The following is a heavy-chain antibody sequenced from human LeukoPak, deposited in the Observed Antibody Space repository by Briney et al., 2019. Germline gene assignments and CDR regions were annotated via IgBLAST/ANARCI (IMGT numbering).Heavy chain of an antibody. V-gene: IGHV4-39*01. CDR2: IFNSGAS. Sequence: SETLSLTCTVSGTSISSSSYSWGWIRQPPGKGLSWVGNIFNSGASYYSPSLKGRVTISVDKAKNQFALKLTSVTAADTAIYYCARQGRQLITLSGWYFDLWGRGALVTVSS. J-gene: IGHJ2*01. CDR3: ARQGRQLITLSGWYFDL. D-gene: IGHD1-1*01. CDR1: GTSISSSSYS.